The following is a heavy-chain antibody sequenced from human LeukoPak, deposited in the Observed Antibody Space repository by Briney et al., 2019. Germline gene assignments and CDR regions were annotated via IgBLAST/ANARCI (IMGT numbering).Heavy chain of an antibody. CDR3: ARDFAQYYYDSSGPRVFDI. V-gene: IGHV4-59*01. CDR2: IYYSGST. Sequence: PSETLSLTCTVSGGSISSYYWSWIRQPPGKGLEWIGYIYYSGSTNYNPSLKSRVTISVDTSKNQFSLKLSSVTAADTAVYYCARDFAQYYYDSSGPRVFDIWGQGTMVTVSS. CDR1: GGSISSYY. J-gene: IGHJ3*02. D-gene: IGHD3-22*01.